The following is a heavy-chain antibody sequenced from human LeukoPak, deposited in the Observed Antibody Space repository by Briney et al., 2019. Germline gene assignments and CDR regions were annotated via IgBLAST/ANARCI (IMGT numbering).Heavy chain of an antibody. CDR3: ARRRYYDGSGYLE. Sequence: SETLSLTCSVSGDSVSRSDSYWDWIRQPPGKWLECIGTIDYSVRTYYSPSLKSRVTMSVDPSNNKFSLNLRSVTAADAALYYCARRRYYDGSGYLEWGQGTLLSVSS. CDR1: GDSVSRSDSY. CDR2: IDYSVRT. D-gene: IGHD3-22*01. J-gene: IGHJ1*01. V-gene: IGHV4-39*01.